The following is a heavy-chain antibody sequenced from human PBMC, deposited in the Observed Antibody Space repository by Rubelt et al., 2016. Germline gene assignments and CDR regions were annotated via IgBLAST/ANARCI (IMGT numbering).Heavy chain of an antibody. CDR1: GDSISSSDDY. D-gene: IGHD1-7*01. Sequence: QLQLQESGPGLVKPSETLSLTCTVSGDSISSSDDYWAWIRQPPGQGLEWIGSTYHSGTTFYNPALKGRVTISVDPSKNQFSLKLTPLTAADTVVYYWARLRRESGTTVGFDSWGQGTLVTVSS. J-gene: IGHJ4*02. CDR2: TYHSGTT. CDR3: ARLRRESGTTVGFDS. V-gene: IGHV4-39*01.